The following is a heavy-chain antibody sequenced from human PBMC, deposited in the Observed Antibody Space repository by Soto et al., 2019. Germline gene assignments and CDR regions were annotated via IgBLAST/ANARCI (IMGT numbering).Heavy chain of an antibody. CDR3: ARIGWTPAAADWESDH. CDR2: FRENDHRS. J-gene: IGHJ4*02. CDR1: GFTFSIYA. Sequence: EVQLLESGGGLVQPGGSLRLSCAASGFTFSIYAMSWVRQAPGKGLEWVSAFRENDHRSFYADSVKGRFTISRDTSKNTLYLQMDSLRAEDTAIYYCARIGWTPAAADWESDHWGQGTLVTVST. D-gene: IGHD6-25*01. V-gene: IGHV3-23*01.